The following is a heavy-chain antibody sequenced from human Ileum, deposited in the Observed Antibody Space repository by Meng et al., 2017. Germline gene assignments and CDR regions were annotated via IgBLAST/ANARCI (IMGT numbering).Heavy chain of an antibody. CDR1: GFEFDDYA. Sequence: GGSLRLSCAASGFEFDDYAMHWVRQAPGKGLEWVSGISWHSSGIGYGDSVRGRFTISRDNAKNSLYLQMNSLRPEDTAFYYCAKDIVGAPAFHGFDIWGQGTLVTVSS. CDR3: AKDIVGAPAFHGFDI. CDR2: ISWHSSGI. D-gene: IGHD1-26*01. J-gene: IGHJ3*02. V-gene: IGHV3-9*01.